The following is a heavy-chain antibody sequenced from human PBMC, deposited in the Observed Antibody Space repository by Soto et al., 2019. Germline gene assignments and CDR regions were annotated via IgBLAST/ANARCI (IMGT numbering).Heavy chain of an antibody. Sequence: PSETLSLTCIVSGGSISEKYWNWVRQPPGKGLEWIGLIFANGHTDDNPSLKSRVTISVDTSKNQFSLKLSSVTAADTAVYYCARHYYSSGWYGYFQHWGQGTLVTVSS. J-gene: IGHJ1*01. CDR1: GGSISEKY. V-gene: IGHV4-4*08. D-gene: IGHD6-19*01. CDR2: IFANGHT. CDR3: ARHYYSSGWYGYFQH.